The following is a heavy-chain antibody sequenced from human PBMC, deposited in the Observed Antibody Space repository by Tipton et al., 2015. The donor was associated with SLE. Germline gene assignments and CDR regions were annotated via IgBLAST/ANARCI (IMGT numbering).Heavy chain of an antibody. CDR3: ARGDILSTIHWFDP. CDR1: GGPISGSSHH. Sequence: LRLSCTVTGGPISGSSHHWDWISQSTGRGLEWIGSLYYSGTAESTDYNPSLKSRVSMSVDASKNQFSLRLTSVTAADTAVYYCARGDILSTIHWFDPWGQGTLVTVSS. V-gene: IGHV4-39*07. J-gene: IGHJ5*02. CDR2: LYYSGTAEST. D-gene: IGHD5/OR15-5a*01.